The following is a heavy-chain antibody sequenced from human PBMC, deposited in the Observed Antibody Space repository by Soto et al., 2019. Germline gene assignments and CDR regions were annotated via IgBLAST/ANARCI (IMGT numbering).Heavy chain of an antibody. CDR1: GYTFASYD. CDR2: MDPNSGNT. D-gene: IGHD3-3*01. Sequence: ASMKVSCKASGYTFASYDLNWVRQATGQGLEWMGWMDPNSGNTGYAQKFQGRVTMTRNTSISTAYMELSSLRSEDTAAYYCARGRGRITIFGGVITRPPYCYYYMDVWGKETTVTVSS. CDR3: ARGRGRITIFGGVITRPPYCYYYMDV. J-gene: IGHJ6*03. V-gene: IGHV1-8*01.